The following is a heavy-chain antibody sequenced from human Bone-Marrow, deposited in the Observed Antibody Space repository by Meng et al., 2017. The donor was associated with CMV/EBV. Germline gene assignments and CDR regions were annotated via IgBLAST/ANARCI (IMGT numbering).Heavy chain of an antibody. V-gene: IGHV4-59*11. CDR1: GGSISSHY. CDR3: ARGDGYYYGMDV. CDR2: IYYSGST. Sequence: SESLSLTCTVSGGSISSHYWSWIRQPPGKGLEWIGYIYYSGSTNYNPSLKSRVTISVDTSKNQFSLKLSSVTAADTAVYYCARGDGYYYGMDVWGQGTTVTVSS. D-gene: IGHD5-24*01. J-gene: IGHJ6*02.